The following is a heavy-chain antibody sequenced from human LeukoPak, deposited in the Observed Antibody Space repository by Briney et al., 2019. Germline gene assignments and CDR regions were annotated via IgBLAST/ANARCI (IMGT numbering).Heavy chain of an antibody. CDR1: GGSISSYY. J-gene: IGHJ4*02. CDR2: IYYSGST. V-gene: IGHV4-59*12. Sequence: SETLSLTCTVSGGSISSYYWSWIRQPPGKGLEWIGNIYYSGSTNYNPSLKSRVTISVDTSKNQFSLKLSSVTAADTAVYYCARYSSSDYFDYWGQGTLVTVSS. CDR3: ARYSSSDYFDY. D-gene: IGHD6-6*01.